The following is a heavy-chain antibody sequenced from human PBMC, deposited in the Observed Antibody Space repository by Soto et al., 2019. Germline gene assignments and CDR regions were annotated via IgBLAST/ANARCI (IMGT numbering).Heavy chain of an antibody. CDR2: IYSGGST. CDR3: ARDVQDGSGSYYKGPDYYYMDV. D-gene: IGHD3-10*01. J-gene: IGHJ6*03. V-gene: IGHV3-53*04. Sequence: GGSLRLSCAASGFTVSSNYMSWVRQAPGKGLEWVSVIYSGGSTYYADSVKGRFTISRHNSKNTLYLQMNSLRAEGTAVYYCARDVQDGSGSYYKGPDYYYMDVWGKGTTVTVSS. CDR1: GFTVSSNY.